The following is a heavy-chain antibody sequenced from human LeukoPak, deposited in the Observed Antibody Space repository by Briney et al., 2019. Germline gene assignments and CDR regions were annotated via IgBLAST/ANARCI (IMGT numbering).Heavy chain of an antibody. Sequence: GGSLRLSCAASGFTFSSYAMHWVRQAPGKGLEWVAVISYDGSNKYYADSVKGRFTISRDNSKNTLYLQVNSLRAEDTAVYYCAKSPYDHWGQGTLVTVSS. CDR2: ISYDGSNK. J-gene: IGHJ4*02. CDR3: AKSPYDH. V-gene: IGHV3-30-3*02. CDR1: GFTFSSYA.